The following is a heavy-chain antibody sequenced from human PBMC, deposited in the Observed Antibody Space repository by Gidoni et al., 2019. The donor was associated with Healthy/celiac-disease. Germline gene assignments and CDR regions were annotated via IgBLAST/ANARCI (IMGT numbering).Heavy chain of an antibody. V-gene: IGHV4-31*03. Sequence: QVQLQESGPGLVKPSQPLSLTCTVSCGSISRGGYYWSWIRQQPVKGLDWNGYIYYSGSTYYNPSRKSRVTISVDTSKNQCSLKLSSVTAADTAVYYCASRGYYDSSGYVLRYWGQGTLVTVSS. CDR2: IYYSGST. D-gene: IGHD3-22*01. CDR1: CGSISRGGYY. CDR3: ASRGYYDSSGYVLRY. J-gene: IGHJ4*02.